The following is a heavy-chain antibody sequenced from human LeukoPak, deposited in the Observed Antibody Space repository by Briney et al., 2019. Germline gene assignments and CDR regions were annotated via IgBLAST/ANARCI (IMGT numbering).Heavy chain of an antibody. CDR2: IYYSGST. D-gene: IGHD3-16*01. CDR3: ARDLGNAFDI. J-gene: IGHJ3*02. V-gene: IGHV4-59*01. CDR1: GGSISSYY. Sequence: SETLSLTCTVSGGSISSYYWSWIRQPPGMGLEWIGYIYYSGSTNYNPSLKSRVTISVDTSKNQFSLKLSSVTAADTAVYYCARDLGNAFDIWGQGTMVTVSS.